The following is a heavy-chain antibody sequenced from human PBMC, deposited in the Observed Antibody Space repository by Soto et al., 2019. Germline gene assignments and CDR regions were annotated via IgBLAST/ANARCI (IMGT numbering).Heavy chain of an antibody. CDR2: IIPVVGTT. J-gene: IGHJ4*02. CDR1: GDTFTTNS. Sequence: QVQPVQSGAEVKKPGSSVKVSCKASGDTFTTNSLNWVRQAPGQGLEWMGGIIPVVGTTKYAQKYQDRVTITGDKSTNTAYTELSSLRSDDTAVYYCARGLLYATTYFDYWGQGTPVTVSS. D-gene: IGHD2-8*01. V-gene: IGHV1-69*06. CDR3: ARGLLYATTYFDY.